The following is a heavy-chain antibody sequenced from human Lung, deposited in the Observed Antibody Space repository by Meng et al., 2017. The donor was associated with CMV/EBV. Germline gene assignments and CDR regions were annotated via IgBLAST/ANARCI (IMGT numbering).Heavy chain of an antibody. Sequence: XVXVSCKASGGTFSRYAFSWVRQAPGQGLEWMGGIIPMIDKAHYAQKFQGTVTITADKSASTAYMELRSLKSDDTAVYYCARDHNLGFDYWGQGTLVTVSS. CDR2: IIPMIDKA. D-gene: IGHD1-1*01. V-gene: IGHV1-69*10. CDR1: GGTFSRYA. CDR3: ARDHNLGFDY. J-gene: IGHJ4*02.